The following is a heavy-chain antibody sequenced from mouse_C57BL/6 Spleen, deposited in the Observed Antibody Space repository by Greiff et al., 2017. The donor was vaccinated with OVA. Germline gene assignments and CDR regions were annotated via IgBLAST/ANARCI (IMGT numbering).Heavy chain of an antibody. J-gene: IGHJ1*03. CDR2: FYPGRGCI. CDR3: ARHEGGWLRGYFDV. CDR1: GYTFTEYT. Sequence: QVQLQQSGAELVKPGASVKLSCKASGYTFTEYTIHWVKPRSGQGLAWIGWFYPGRGCIKYNEKFQDKATLTADKSSRTVYMELSRLTSEESAVYFCARHEGGWLRGYFDVWGTGTTVTVSS. D-gene: IGHD2-3*01. V-gene: IGHV1-62-2*01.